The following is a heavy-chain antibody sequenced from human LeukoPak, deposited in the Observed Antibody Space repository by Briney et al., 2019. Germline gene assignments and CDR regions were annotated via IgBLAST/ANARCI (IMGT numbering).Heavy chain of an antibody. CDR1: GFTFSSYS. CDR3: AREGGAVAGFDY. J-gene: IGHJ4*02. CDR2: ISSSSSYI. Sequence: PGGSLRLSCAASGFTFSSYSMNWVRQAPGKGLEWVSSISSSSSYIYYADSVKGRFTISRDNAKNSLYLQMNSLRAEDTAVYYCAREGGAVAGFDYWGQGTLVTVSS. V-gene: IGHV3-21*01. D-gene: IGHD6-19*01.